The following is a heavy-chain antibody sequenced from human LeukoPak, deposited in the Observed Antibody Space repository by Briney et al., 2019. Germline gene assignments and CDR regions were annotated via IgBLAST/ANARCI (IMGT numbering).Heavy chain of an antibody. CDR3: ARDHPGSARYYFEY. D-gene: IGHD3-10*01. CDR1: GFTFSTYG. V-gene: IGHV3-48*02. Sequence: PGGSLRLSCAASGFTFSTYGMNWVRQAPGKGLEWASYISSSGATIYYADSVKGRFTISRDNAKSSLFLQMNSLRDEDMAVYYCARDHPGSARYYFEYWGQGTLVTVSS. CDR2: ISSSGATI. J-gene: IGHJ4*02.